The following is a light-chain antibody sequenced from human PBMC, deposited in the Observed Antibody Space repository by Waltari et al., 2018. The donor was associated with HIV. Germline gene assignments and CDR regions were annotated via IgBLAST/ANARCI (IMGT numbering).Light chain of an antibody. J-gene: IGKJ4*01. V-gene: IGKV4-1*01. CDR3: QQYDSTPLT. CDR1: QSILYSSNNKTY. Sequence: DIVMTQYPDSLAVSLGERATLNCKSRQSILYSSNNKTYFAWYQQKPGQPPKLRIYWASTRESGVPDRFSGSGSGTDFTLTIISLQAEDVAVYYCQQYDSTPLTFGGGTKVEIK. CDR2: WAS.